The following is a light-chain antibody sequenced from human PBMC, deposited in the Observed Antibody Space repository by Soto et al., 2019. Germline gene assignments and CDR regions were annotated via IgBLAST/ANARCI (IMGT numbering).Light chain of an antibody. Sequence: DIQMTQSPSSLSASVGDRVTITCRASKSIISYLNWYQQKPGKAPKLLIYAASSLQSGVPSRFGGSGSGTDFTLTISSLQPEDFSTYYCQQSYSTPPYTFGQGTKLEIK. V-gene: IGKV1-39*01. J-gene: IGKJ2*01. CDR3: QQSYSTPPYT. CDR2: AAS. CDR1: KSIISY.